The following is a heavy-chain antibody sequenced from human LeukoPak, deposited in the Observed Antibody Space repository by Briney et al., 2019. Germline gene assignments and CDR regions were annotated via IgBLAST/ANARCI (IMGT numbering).Heavy chain of an antibody. V-gene: IGHV3-30*01. CDR3: ARGAGTTVYYIDV. CDR1: GFTFRTFP. J-gene: IGHJ6*03. CDR2: IGNDGYNK. Sequence: GGSLRLSCAASGFTFRTFPMHWVRQAPGQGLQWVAVIGNDGYNKYYSDSVRGRFTVSRDNSKNTLSLQMDSLTTEDTAVYYCARGAGTTVYYIDVWGKGTTVTVSS. D-gene: IGHD1-7*01.